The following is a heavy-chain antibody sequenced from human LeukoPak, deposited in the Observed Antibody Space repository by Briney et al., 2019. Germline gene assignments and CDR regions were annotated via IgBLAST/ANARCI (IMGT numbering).Heavy chain of an antibody. CDR1: GGSISSYY. Sequence: TETLSLTCTVSGGSISSYYWSRIRQPPGKGLEWIGYIYYSGSTNYNPSLKSRVTISVDTSKNQFSLKLSSVTAADTAVYYCARQRRAARFYGMDVWGQGTTVTVSS. J-gene: IGHJ6*02. CDR3: ARQRRAARFYGMDV. D-gene: IGHD6-6*01. CDR2: IYYSGST. V-gene: IGHV4-59*08.